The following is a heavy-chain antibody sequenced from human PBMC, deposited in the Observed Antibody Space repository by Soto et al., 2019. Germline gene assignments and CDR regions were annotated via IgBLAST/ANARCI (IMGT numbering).Heavy chain of an antibody. V-gene: IGHV3-21*01. Sequence: EVQLVESGGGLVKPGGSLRLSCAASGLTFRSYSMNWVRQAPGKGLEWVSSISSSSSYIYYADSVKGRCTISRDNAKNSLYLQMNSLRAEDTAVYYCARDASYSSGWLDYWGQGTLVTVSS. CDR2: ISSSSSYI. CDR1: GLTFRSYS. CDR3: ARDASYSSGWLDY. D-gene: IGHD6-19*01. J-gene: IGHJ4*02.